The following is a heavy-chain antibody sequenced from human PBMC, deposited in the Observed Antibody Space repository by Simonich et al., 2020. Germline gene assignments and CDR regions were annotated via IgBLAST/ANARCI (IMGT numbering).Heavy chain of an antibody. Sequence: EVQLVESGGGLVKPGGSLRLSCAASGFTFSSYSMNWVRQAPGKGLEWVSSISISDIYIYYADSVKGRFTISRDNAKNSLYLQMNSLRAEDTAVYYCARSHWGSPIDYWGQGTLVTVSS. V-gene: IGHV3-21*01. D-gene: IGHD7-27*01. CDR3: ARSHWGSPIDY. J-gene: IGHJ4*02. CDR2: ISISDIYI. CDR1: GFTFSSYS.